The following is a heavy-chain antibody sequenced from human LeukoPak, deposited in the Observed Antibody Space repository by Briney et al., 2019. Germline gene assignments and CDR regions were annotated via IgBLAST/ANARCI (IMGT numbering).Heavy chain of an antibody. CDR3: ARSRVYYYGSGSYYYFDY. CDR2: IYPGDSDT. Sequence: RGESLKISCKGSGYSFTSYWIGWVRQMPGKGLEWMGIIYPGDSDTRYSPSFQGQVTISADKSISTAYLQWSSLKASDTAMYYCARSRVYYYGSGSYYYFDYWGQGTLVTVSS. CDR1: GYSFTSYW. D-gene: IGHD3-10*01. V-gene: IGHV5-51*01. J-gene: IGHJ4*02.